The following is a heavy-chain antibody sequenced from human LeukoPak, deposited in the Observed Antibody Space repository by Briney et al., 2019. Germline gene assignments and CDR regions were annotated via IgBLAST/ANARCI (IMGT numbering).Heavy chain of an antibody. CDR1: GGSISSHC. J-gene: IGHJ6*03. V-gene: IGHV4-59*11. D-gene: IGHD3-10*01. Sequence: SETLSLTCTVSGGSISSHCWSWIRQPPGKGLEWIGYIYYSGSTNYNPSLKSRVTISADTSKNQFSLKLSSVTAADTAVYYCARGSRGGYYMDVWGKGTTVTVSS. CDR3: ARGSRGGYYMDV. CDR2: IYYSGST.